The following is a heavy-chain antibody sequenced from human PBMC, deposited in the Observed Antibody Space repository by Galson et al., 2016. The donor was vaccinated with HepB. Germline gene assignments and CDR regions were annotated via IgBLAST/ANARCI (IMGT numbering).Heavy chain of an antibody. CDR2: IDPSDYDT. Sequence: QSGAEVKKPGESLKIFCTASGDTFTTYWITWVRQVPGKGLEWVGRIDPSDYDTNYNPSFFGQVTISTDRSISTAYLQWSSLKASDSAIYYCARQGRYHFESKGDYWGPGTLVTVSS. CDR1: GDTFTTYW. V-gene: IGHV5-10-1*01. CDR3: ARQGRYHFESKGDY. D-gene: IGHD3-3*02. J-gene: IGHJ4*02.